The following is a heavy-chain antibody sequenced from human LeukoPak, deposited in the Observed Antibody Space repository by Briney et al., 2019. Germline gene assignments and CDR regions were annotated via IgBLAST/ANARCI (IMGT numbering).Heavy chain of an antibody. V-gene: IGHV3-30-3*01. J-gene: IGHJ6*02. D-gene: IGHD3-9*01. CDR2: ISYDGSNK. Sequence: PGRSLRLFCAASGFTFSTYAMHWVRQAPGKGLEWVAVISYDGSNKYNADSVKGRFTISRDNSKNTLYLQMNSLRGEDTAVYYCARGKDYYDILTGYDRYYGMDVWGQGTTVTVSS. CDR1: GFTFSTYA. CDR3: ARGKDYYDILTGYDRYYGMDV.